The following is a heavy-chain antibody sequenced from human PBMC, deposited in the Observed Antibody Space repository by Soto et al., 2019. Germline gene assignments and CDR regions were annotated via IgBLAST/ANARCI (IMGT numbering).Heavy chain of an antibody. CDR3: EKGWGDY. CDR2: ISSSGGST. V-gene: IGHV3-23*01. CDR1: GFTFSSYT. Sequence: EVQLLESGGGLVQPGGSLRLSCAASGFTFSSYTMSWVRQGPGKGLEWVSGISSSGGSTVYADSVKGRFTISRDNFNNTLYLQMNSLRAEDTAVYYGEKGWGDYWGQGTPVTVSS. D-gene: IGHD7-27*01. J-gene: IGHJ4*02.